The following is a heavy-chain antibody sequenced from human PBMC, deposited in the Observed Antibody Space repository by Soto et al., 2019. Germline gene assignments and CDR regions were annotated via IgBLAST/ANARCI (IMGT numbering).Heavy chain of an antibody. CDR3: ARGDCVGGTCYSLAGSLYYYMDV. V-gene: IGHV3-74*01. Sequence: EVQLLESGGGLVQPGGSLRLSCAASGFTFSNYWMYWVRQAPGKGLVWVSRINSDGSVSSYADSVKGRLTVSRDNVKNTLYPKMDSLRAEDTAVYYRARGDCVGGTCYSLAGSLYYYMDVWGKGTTVTVFS. CDR1: GFTFSNYW. D-gene: IGHD2-15*01. J-gene: IGHJ6*03. CDR2: INSDGSVS.